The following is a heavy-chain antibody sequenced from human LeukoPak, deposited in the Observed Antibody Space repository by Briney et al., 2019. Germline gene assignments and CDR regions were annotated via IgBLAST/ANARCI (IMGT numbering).Heavy chain of an antibody. D-gene: IGHD5-18*01. Sequence: GGSLRLSCAASGFTFSTYGMHWVRQAPGKGLEWVAFIRYDGSKKYYADSVKGRFTISRDNSNNTLYLQMNRLRAEDTDGYYCAKERDTAMVTIDYWGQGTLV. V-gene: IGHV3-30*02. CDR3: AKERDTAMVTIDY. CDR1: GFTFSTYG. J-gene: IGHJ4*02. CDR2: IRYDGSKK.